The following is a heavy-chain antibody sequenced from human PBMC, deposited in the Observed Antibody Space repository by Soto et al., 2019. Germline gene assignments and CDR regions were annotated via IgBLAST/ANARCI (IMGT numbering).Heavy chain of an antibody. V-gene: IGHV4-59*11. CDR2: IYFNGDT. Sequence: SETLSLTCIVSGGSINSHYWSWIRQPPGKGLEWIGFIYFNGDTKYNPSLKTRVTISVDTSRNQLSLQMTSATAADTAVYYCARESEGGGLHNWCDPWGPGTMVTV. J-gene: IGHJ5*02. CDR1: GGSINSHY. D-gene: IGHD3-16*01. CDR3: ARESEGGGLHNWCDP.